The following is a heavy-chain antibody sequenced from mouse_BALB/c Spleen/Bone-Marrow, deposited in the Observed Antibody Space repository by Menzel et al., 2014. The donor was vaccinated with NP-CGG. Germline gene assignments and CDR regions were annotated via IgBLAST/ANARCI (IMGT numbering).Heavy chain of an antibody. V-gene: IGHV7-3*02. D-gene: IGHD6-1*01. CDR3: ARDDYSSVDY. CDR1: GFTFTDYY. Sequence: EVQLVESGGGLVQPGGSLRLSCATSGFTFTDYYMSWVRQPPGKALEWLGFIRNKANGYTTEYSASVKGRFTISRDNSQSILYLQMNPLSAEDSASYYCARDDYSSVDYWGRETLVAVS. J-gene: IGHJ3*01. CDR2: IRNKANGYTT.